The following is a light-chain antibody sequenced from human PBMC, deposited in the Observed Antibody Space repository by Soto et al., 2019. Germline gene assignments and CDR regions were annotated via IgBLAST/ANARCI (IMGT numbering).Light chain of an antibody. V-gene: IGLV1-40*01. J-gene: IGLJ3*02. CDR1: SSNIGAGYH. CDR3: CSYAGSYTWV. Sequence: QLVLTQPPSVSGAPGQRVTISCTGSSSNIGAGYHVHWYQQLPGTAPKLLLYTNNNRPSGVSNRFSGSKSGNTASLTISGLRTEDEADYYCCSYAGSYTWVFGGGTKVTVL. CDR2: TNN.